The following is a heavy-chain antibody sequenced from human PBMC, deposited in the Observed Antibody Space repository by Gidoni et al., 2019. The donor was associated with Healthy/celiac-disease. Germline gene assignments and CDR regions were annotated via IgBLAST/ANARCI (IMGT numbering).Heavy chain of an antibody. J-gene: IGHJ5*02. Sequence: QVQLVQSGAEVKKPGASVKVACKASGYTFTGYYMHWVRQAPGQGLEWMGWINPTSGGTNYAQKFQGRVTMTRDTSISTAYMELSRLRSDDTAVYYCARVRRRYSGYDSRNWFDPWGQGTLVTVSS. CDR2: INPTSGGT. CDR3: ARVRRRYSGYDSRNWFDP. CDR1: GYTFTGYY. D-gene: IGHD5-12*01. V-gene: IGHV1-2*02.